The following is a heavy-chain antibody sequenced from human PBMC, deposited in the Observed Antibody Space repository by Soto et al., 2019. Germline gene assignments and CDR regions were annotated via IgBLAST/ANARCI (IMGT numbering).Heavy chain of an antibody. CDR3: LMVSTLLGLVLDY. CDR1: GASISSSGYY. D-gene: IGHD3-3*01. V-gene: IGHV4-31*03. CDR2: ISYSVST. J-gene: IGHJ4*02. Sequence: TLSLTCTVSGASISSSGYYWTWIRQHPGKGLEWIGYISYSVSTYYNSSLKSRVTISKDMSKNQFSLNLSSVTAADTAVYYCLMVSTLLGLVLDYWGQGILVYVS.